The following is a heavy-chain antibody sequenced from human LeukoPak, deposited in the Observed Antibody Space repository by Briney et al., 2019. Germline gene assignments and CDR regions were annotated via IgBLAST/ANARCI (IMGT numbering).Heavy chain of an antibody. CDR1: GGSFSGYY. CDR3: ARGGAYYYGSGSYPRSSYYYYGMDV. CDR2: INHSGST. J-gene: IGHJ6*04. D-gene: IGHD3-10*01. Sequence: PSETLSLTCAVYGGSFSGYYWSWIRQPPGKGLEWLGEINHSGSTNYNPSLKSRVTISVDTSKNQFSLKLSSVTAADTAVYYCARGGAYYYGSGSYPRSSYYYYGMDVWGKGTTVTVSS. V-gene: IGHV4-34*01.